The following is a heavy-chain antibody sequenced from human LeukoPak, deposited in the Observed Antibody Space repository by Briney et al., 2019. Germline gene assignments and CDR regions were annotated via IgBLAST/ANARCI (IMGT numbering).Heavy chain of an antibody. V-gene: IGHV1-2*02. D-gene: IGHD2-15*01. J-gene: IGHJ4*02. CDR2: INPNTGGT. CDR1: GYTFTGYY. CDR3: AGEYCSGGSCRQGFDY. Sequence: ASVKVSCKASGYTFTGYYIYWVRQAPGQGLDWMGWINPNTGGTNYAQKFQGRVTMTRDTSISTAYMELSRLRSDDSAVYYCAGEYCSGGSCRQGFDYWGQGTLVTVSS.